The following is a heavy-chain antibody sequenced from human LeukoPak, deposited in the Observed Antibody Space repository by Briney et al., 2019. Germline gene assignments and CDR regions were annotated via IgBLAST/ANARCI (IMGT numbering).Heavy chain of an antibody. CDR1: GYTFTSYD. V-gene: IGHV1-8*01. CDR2: MNPNSGNT. J-gene: IGHJ6*02. Sequence: ASVKVSCKASGYTFTSYDINWVRQATGQGLEWMGWMNPNSGNTGYAQKLQGRVTMTRNTSISTAYMELSSLRSEDTAVYYCARGKWIRFLEWTLYYYYGMDVWGQGTTVTVSS. D-gene: IGHD3-3*01. CDR3: ARGKWIRFLEWTLYYYYGMDV.